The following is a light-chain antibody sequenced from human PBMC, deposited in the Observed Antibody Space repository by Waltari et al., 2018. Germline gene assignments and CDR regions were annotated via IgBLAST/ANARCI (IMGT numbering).Light chain of an antibody. J-gene: IGKJ1*01. CDR3: QQYDDWPRT. CDR1: QSVGTS. CDR2: RAS. V-gene: IGKV3-15*01. Sequence: EIVMTQSPASLSVSPGDRVTLSCRASQSVGTSLAWYQQRPGRAPRLLVYRASTRASDIPARFSGSDSGTDFTLSISTLQSEDFAVYYCQQYDDWPRTFGQGTKVEIK.